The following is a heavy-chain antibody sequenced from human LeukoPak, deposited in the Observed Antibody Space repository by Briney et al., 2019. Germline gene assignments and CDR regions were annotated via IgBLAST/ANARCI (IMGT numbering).Heavy chain of an antibody. J-gene: IGHJ5*02. Sequence: GGSLRLSCAASGFTFSSYWMHWVRQAPGKGLLYVSRINSDGSSTDYADSVKGRFTISRDNAKNTLYLQMNSLRVEDTAVYYCARSDAVYCSSTSCHNWFDPWGQGTLVTVSS. V-gene: IGHV3-74*01. CDR1: GFTFSSYW. CDR3: ARSDAVYCSSTSCHNWFDP. D-gene: IGHD2-2*01. CDR2: INSDGSST.